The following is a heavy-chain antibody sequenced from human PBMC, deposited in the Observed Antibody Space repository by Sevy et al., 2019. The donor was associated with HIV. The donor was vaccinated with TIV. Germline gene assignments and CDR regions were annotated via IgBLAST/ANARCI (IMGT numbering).Heavy chain of an antibody. J-gene: IGHJ4*02. Sequence: SETLSLTCTVSGGSISSGGYYWSWIRQHPGKGLEWIGYIYYSGSTYYNPSLKSRVTISVDTSKNQFSLKLSSVTAADTAVHYCARSLGGVVVKGAFDYWGQGTLVTVSS. D-gene: IGHD2-15*01. V-gene: IGHV4-31*03. CDR1: GGSISSGGYY. CDR3: ARSLGGVVVKGAFDY. CDR2: IYYSGST.